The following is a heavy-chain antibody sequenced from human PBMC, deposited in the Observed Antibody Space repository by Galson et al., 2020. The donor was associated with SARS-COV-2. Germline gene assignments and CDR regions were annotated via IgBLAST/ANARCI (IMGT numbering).Heavy chain of an antibody. CDR3: ARGDSDY. CDR1: GFTFSSYA. J-gene: IGHJ4*02. Sequence: TGGSLRLSCAASGFTFSSYAMHWVRQAPGKGLEWVAVISYDGSNKYYADSVKGRFTISRDNSKNTLYLQMNSLRAEDTAVYYCARGDSDYWGQGTLVTVSS. D-gene: IGHD1-26*01. V-gene: IGHV3-30-3*01. CDR2: ISYDGSNK.